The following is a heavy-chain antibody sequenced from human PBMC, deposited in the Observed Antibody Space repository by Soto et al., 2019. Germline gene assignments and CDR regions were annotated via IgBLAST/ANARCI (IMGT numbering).Heavy chain of an antibody. J-gene: IGHJ2*01. CDR3: ARKGGLGSWYVDL. Sequence: QLQLQESGPGLVKPSETLSLTCTVSGGSISTSRYYWGWIRQPPGKGVEWIGSIFSSGTTYYNPSLKCRGTISVYPSKNQFSLKLPSVTAADTAVYYCARKGGLGSWYVDLWGRGTPVTVSS. D-gene: IGHD3-16*01. CDR1: GGSISTSRYY. V-gene: IGHV4-39*07. CDR2: IFSSGTT.